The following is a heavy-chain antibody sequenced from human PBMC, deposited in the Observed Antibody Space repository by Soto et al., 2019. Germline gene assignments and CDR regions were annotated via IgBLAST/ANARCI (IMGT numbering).Heavy chain of an antibody. CDR3: VRGGRGYTRDDVFDI. J-gene: IGHJ3*02. CDR1: GFTFRSYS. CDR2: ISTTSNPI. V-gene: IGHV3-21*06. D-gene: IGHD2-2*02. Sequence: EVQLVESGGGLVKPGGSLRLSCVDSGFTFRSYSMNWVRQASGKGLEWVSSISTTSNPIFYADSLKGRFTISRDNAKNSLYLQMNSLRAEDTAVYYCVRGGRGYTRDDVFDIWGQGTMVTVSS.